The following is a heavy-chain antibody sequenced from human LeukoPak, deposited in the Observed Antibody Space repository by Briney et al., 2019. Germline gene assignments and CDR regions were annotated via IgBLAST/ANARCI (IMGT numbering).Heavy chain of an antibody. CDR3: ARLFGSGWPGYFYYAMDV. Sequence: GGSLRLSCAASGITVNSTYISWVRQAPGKGLEWVSVAYSDGNTYYAGSVKGRFTISRDNSKDTLFLQMNSLRAEDTAVYYCARLFGSGWPGYFYYAMDVWGQGTTVAVSS. CDR2: AYSDGNT. V-gene: IGHV3-66*04. J-gene: IGHJ6*02. CDR1: GITVNSTY. D-gene: IGHD6-19*01.